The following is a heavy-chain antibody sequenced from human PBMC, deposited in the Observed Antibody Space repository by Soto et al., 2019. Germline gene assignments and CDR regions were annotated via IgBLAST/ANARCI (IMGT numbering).Heavy chain of an antibody. Sequence: SETLSLTCTVSGGSISSGGYYWSWIRQHPGKGLEWIGYIYYSGSTYYNPSLKSRVTISVDTSKNQFSLELSSVTAADTAVYYCAREKPKYYYGSGSSGGYFDYWGQGTLVTVLL. CDR3: AREKPKYYYGSGSSGGYFDY. CDR1: GGSISSGGYY. D-gene: IGHD3-10*01. J-gene: IGHJ4*02. CDR2: IYYSGST. V-gene: IGHV4-31*03.